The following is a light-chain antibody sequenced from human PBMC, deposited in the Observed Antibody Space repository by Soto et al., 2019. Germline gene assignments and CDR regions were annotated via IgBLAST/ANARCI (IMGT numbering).Light chain of an antibody. CDR3: QQYRT. J-gene: IGKJ2*01. V-gene: IGKV3-20*01. CDR2: GAS. CDR1: QSVSSSY. Sequence: EIVLTQSPGTLSLSPGERATLSCRASQSVSSSYLAWYQQKPGQAPRLLIYGASSRATGIPDRFSGSAAGTDFTITISIVEPEDFAVYYCQQYRTFGQGTKLEIK.